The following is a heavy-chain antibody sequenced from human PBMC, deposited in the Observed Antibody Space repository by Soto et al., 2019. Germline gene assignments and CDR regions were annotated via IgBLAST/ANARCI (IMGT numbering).Heavy chain of an antibody. D-gene: IGHD2-15*01. J-gene: IGHJ4*02. CDR3: ARDLGVALATLTLDS. CDR1: GFTFNTYS. V-gene: IGHV3-21*01. Sequence: PGGSLRLSCAASGFTFNTYSMNWVRQAPGKGLEWVADITTSSSFRFYADSVKGRFTISRDDAKNSLYLQMNSLRVEDTGVYYCARDLGVALATLTLDSWGQGTLVTVS. CDR2: ITTSSSFR.